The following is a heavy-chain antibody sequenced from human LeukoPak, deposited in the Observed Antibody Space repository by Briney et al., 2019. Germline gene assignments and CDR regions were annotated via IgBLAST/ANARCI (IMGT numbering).Heavy chain of an antibody. CDR3: ARGPGIAVAGRSDY. CDR1: GFTFSSYS. Sequence: GGSLRLSCAASGFTFSSYSMNWVRQAPGKGLEWVSSISSSSSYIYYADSVKGRFTISRDNAKNSLYLQMNSLRAEDTAVYYCARGPGIAVAGRSDYWGQGTLVTVSS. V-gene: IGHV3-21*01. D-gene: IGHD6-19*01. CDR2: ISSSSSYI. J-gene: IGHJ4*02.